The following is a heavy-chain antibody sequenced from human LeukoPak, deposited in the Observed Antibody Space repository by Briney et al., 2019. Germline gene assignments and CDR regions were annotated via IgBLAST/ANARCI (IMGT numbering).Heavy chain of an antibody. J-gene: IGHJ4*02. V-gene: IGHV1-18*01. CDR2: ISAYNGNT. Sequence: ASVKVSCKASGYTFTSYGISWVRQAPGQGLEWMGWISAYNGNTNYPQKLQGRVTMTTDTSTSTAYMELRSLRSDDTAVYYCARDRRGHIVVVTAIRPLDYWGQGTLVTVSS. CDR3: ARDRRGHIVVVTAIRPLDY. D-gene: IGHD2-21*02. CDR1: GYTFTSYG.